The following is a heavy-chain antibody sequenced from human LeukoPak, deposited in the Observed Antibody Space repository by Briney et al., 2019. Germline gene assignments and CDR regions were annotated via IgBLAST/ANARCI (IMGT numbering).Heavy chain of an antibody. Sequence: GGSLRLSCAASGFTFSSYWMHWVRQAPGKGLVWVSRINSDGSSTSYTDSVKGRFTISRDNAKNTLYLQMNSLRAEDTAVYYCARGMGRIRSYYYYGMDVWGQGTTVTVSS. V-gene: IGHV3-74*01. CDR2: INSDGSST. J-gene: IGHJ6*02. CDR1: GFTFSSYW. CDR3: ARGMGRIRSYYYYGMDV. D-gene: IGHD5-24*01.